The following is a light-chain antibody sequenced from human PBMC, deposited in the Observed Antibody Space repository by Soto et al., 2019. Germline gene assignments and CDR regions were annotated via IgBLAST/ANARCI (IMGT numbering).Light chain of an antibody. V-gene: IGKV3-20*01. CDR3: QQYGSSPWA. CDR1: QSISDT. Sequence: EILMPQSPATLSVAPSGIGTLSCKASQSISDTLAWYQQKPGQAPRLLIYGASSRATGIPDRFSGRGSGTDFTLTISRLEPEDFAVYYCQQYGSSPWAFGPGTKVDI. J-gene: IGKJ1*01. CDR2: GAS.